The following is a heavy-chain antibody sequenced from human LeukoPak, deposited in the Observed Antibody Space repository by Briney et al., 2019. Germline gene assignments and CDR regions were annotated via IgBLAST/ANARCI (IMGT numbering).Heavy chain of an antibody. CDR1: GGTFSSYA. D-gene: IGHD1-26*01. CDR2: IIPIFGTA. Sequence: GASVKVSCKASGGTFSSYAISWVRQAPGQGLEWMGGIIPIFGTANYAQKFQGRVTITTDESTSTAYIELSSLRSEDTAVYYCASQTTTRPSAFDYWGRGTLVTVSS. J-gene: IGHJ4*02. CDR3: ASQTTTRPSAFDY. V-gene: IGHV1-69*05.